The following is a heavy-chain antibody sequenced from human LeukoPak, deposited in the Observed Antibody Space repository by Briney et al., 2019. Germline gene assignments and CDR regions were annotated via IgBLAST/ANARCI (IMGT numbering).Heavy chain of an antibody. CDR2: INPNSGGT. V-gene: IGHV1-2*02. CDR1: GYTFTGYY. CDR3: ARVGYSYGYDANYYYYMDV. D-gene: IGHD5-18*01. J-gene: IGHJ6*03. Sequence: ASVKVSCKASGYTFTGYYMHWVRQAPGQGLEWMGWINPNSGGTNYAQKFQGRVTMTRDTSISTAYMELSSLRSEDTAVYYCARVGYSYGYDANYYYYMDVWGKGTTVTVSS.